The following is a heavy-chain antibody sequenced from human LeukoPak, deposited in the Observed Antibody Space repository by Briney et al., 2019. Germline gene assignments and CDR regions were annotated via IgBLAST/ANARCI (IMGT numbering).Heavy chain of an antibody. Sequence: SETLSLTCSVSSGSVNNFYWNWIRQPPGKGLDWIGYIYYGGSTNYNPSLKSRVTISVDTSKNQFSLKLRSVTAADTAVYYCARGTIGSYTYWGQGTLVTVSS. D-gene: IGHD3-10*01. V-gene: IGHV4-59*02. CDR1: SGSVNNFY. J-gene: IGHJ4*02. CDR2: IYYGGST. CDR3: ARGTIGSYTY.